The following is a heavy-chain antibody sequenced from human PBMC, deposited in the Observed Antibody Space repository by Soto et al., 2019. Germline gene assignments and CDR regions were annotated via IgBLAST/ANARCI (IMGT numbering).Heavy chain of an antibody. CDR3: ATGSRWFGELIYRRAYYGMDV. Sequence: GGSLRLSCAASGFTFTNAWMSWVRQAPGKGLEWVGRIKSKTDGGTTDYAAPVKGRFTISRDDSKKTLFLQMNSLTTEDTAVYYCATGSRWFGELIYRRAYYGMDVWGQGTTVTVSS. CDR1: GFTFTNAW. J-gene: IGHJ6*02. D-gene: IGHD3-10*01. V-gene: IGHV3-15*01. CDR2: IKSKTDGGTT.